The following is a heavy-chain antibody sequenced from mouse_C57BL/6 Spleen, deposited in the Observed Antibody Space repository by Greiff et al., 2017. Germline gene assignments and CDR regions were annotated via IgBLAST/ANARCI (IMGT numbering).Heavy chain of an antibody. D-gene: IGHD2-1*01. Sequence: VQLQQPGAELVKPGASVKLSCKASGYTFTSYWMHWVKQRPGQCLEWIGMIHPNSGSTNYNEKFKSKATLTVDKSSSTAYMQLSSLTAEDSAVYYCAREGNYFSYWYFDVWGTGTTVTVSS. CDR2: IHPNSGST. CDR1: GYTFTSYW. V-gene: IGHV1-64*01. J-gene: IGHJ1*03. CDR3: AREGNYFSYWYFDV.